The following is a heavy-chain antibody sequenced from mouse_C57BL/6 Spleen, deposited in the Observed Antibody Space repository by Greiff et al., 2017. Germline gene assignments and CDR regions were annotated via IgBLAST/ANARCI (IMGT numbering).Heavy chain of an antibody. Sequence: QVQLQQPGAELVKPGASVKMSCKASGYTFTSYWITWVKQRPGQGLEWIGDIYPGSGSTNYNEKFKSKATLTVDTSSSTAYMQLSSLTSEDSAVYYCAREGDDYDYFDDWGKGTTLTVSS. J-gene: IGHJ2*01. V-gene: IGHV1-55*01. CDR2: IYPGSGST. CDR3: AREGDDYDYFDD. D-gene: IGHD2-4*01. CDR1: GYTFTSYW.